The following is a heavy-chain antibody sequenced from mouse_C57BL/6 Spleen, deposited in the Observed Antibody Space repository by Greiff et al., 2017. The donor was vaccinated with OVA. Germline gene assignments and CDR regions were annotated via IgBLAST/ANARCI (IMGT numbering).Heavy chain of an antibody. V-gene: IGHV1-52*01. Sequence: QVQLQQPGAELVRPGSSVKLSCKASGYTFTSYWMHWVKQRPIQGLEWIGNIDPSDSETHYNQKFKDKATLTVDKSSSTAYMQLSSLTSEYSAVYYCARSLPYSTTDFDYWGQGTTLTVSS. D-gene: IGHD2-12*01. J-gene: IGHJ2*01. CDR2: IDPSDSET. CDR3: ARSLPYSTTDFDY. CDR1: GYTFTSYW.